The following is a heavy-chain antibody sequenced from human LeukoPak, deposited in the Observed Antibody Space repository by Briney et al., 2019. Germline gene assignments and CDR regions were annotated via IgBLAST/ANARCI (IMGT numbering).Heavy chain of an antibody. J-gene: IGHJ3*02. Sequence: PGGSLRLSCAASGFTFSSYAMSWVRQAPGKGLEWVSSISSSSSYIYYADSVKGRFTISRDNAKNSLYLQMNSLRAEDTAVYYCARDSFFLGDAFDICGQGTMVTVSS. D-gene: IGHD2/OR15-2a*01. CDR1: GFTFSSYA. CDR2: ISSSSSYI. V-gene: IGHV3-21*01. CDR3: ARDSFFLGDAFDI.